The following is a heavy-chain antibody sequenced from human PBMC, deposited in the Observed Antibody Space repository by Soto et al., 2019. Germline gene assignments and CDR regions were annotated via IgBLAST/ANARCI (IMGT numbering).Heavy chain of an antibody. V-gene: IGHV1-18*01. CDR2: INSDNGNT. CDR3: ARDQGITTFGPYSMYYNGMDV. D-gene: IGHD3-3*01. Sequence: GASVKVSCKASGYTFSNSGISWVRQAPGQGLEWLGWINSDNGNTNYAQHLQGRVTLTTDTSTSTAYMDLRSLRSDDTAVYYCARDQGITTFGPYSMYYNGMDVWG. CDR1: GYTFSNSG. J-gene: IGHJ6*02.